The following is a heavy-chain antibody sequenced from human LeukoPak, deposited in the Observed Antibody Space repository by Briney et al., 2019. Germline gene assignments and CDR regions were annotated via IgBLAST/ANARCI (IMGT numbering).Heavy chain of an antibody. J-gene: IGHJ6*03. Sequence: SETLSLTCAVYGGSFSGYYWSWIRQPPGKGLEWIGEINHSGSTNYNPSLKSRVTISVDTSKNQFSLKLSSVTAADTAVYYCARDRAGFRRTGNYYYMDVWGKGTTVTVSS. CDR3: ARDRAGFRRTGNYYYMDV. D-gene: IGHD6-19*01. V-gene: IGHV4-34*01. CDR2: INHSGST. CDR1: GGSFSGYY.